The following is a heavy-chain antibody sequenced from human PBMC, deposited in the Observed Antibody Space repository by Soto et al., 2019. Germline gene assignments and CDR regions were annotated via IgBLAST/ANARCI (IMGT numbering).Heavy chain of an antibody. Sequence: ASVKVSCTASGYTFTSYYMHWVRQAPGQGLEWMGIINPSGGSTSYAQKFQGRVTMTRDTSTSTVYMELSSLRSEDTAVYYCARVRVAARPGDYYYYYGMDVWGQGTTVTVSS. CDR2: INPSGGST. J-gene: IGHJ6*02. V-gene: IGHV1-46*01. CDR1: GYTFTSYY. D-gene: IGHD6-6*01. CDR3: ARVRVAARPGDYYYYYGMDV.